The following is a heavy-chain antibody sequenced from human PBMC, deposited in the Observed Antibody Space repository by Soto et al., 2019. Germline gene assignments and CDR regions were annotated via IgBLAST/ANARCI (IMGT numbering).Heavy chain of an antibody. CDR1: GFTFSSYW. CDR3: AGEERDIVVVVAYRYYYYYMDV. CDR2: IKQDGSEK. J-gene: IGHJ6*03. Sequence: GGSLRLSCAASGFTFSSYWMSWVRQAPGKGLEWVANIKQDGSEKYYVDSVKGRFTISRDNAKNSLYLQMNSLRAEDTAVYYCAGEERDIVVVVAYRYYYYYMDVWGKGTTVTVSS. D-gene: IGHD2-15*01. V-gene: IGHV3-7*01.